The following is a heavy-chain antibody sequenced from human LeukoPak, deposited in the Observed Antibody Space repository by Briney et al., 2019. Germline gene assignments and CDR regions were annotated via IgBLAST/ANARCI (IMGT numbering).Heavy chain of an antibody. CDR1: GFSFNDYG. CDR3: ARGLGYSYDEGIFDY. V-gene: IGHV3-20*04. D-gene: IGHD5-18*01. Sequence: PGGSLRLSCAASGFSFNDYGMSWVRQAPGRGREWVSGIYWNGGSTGYADSVKGRFTISRDNAKNSLYLQMNSLRAEDTALYYCARGLGYSYDEGIFDYWGQGTLVTVSS. CDR2: IYWNGGST. J-gene: IGHJ4*02.